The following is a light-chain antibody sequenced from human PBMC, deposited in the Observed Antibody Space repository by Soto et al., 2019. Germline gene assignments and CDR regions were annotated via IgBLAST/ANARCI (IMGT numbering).Light chain of an antibody. J-gene: IGKJ5*01. Sequence: EIVMTQSPATLSGSPGERATLSGGASVSVRTDLAWYQQKPGQAPRLLIYGASTRATGIPARFSGSGSGTEFTLTISSLQSEDFAVYYCQQYNNWPSITFGQGTRLEI. V-gene: IGKV3D-15*01. CDR1: VSVRTD. CDR3: QQYNNWPSIT. CDR2: GAS.